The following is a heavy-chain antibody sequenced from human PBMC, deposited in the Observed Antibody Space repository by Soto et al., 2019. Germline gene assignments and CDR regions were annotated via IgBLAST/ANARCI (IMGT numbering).Heavy chain of an antibody. CDR3: ARAKGYTGYDLFY. CDR2: ITHSGGT. Sequence: SETLSLTCAVYGGSFIDYYWSWIRQPPGKGLEWIGEITHSGGTNYNPSLKSRVTISVDTSKNQFSLRLSSVTAADTAVYYCARAKGYTGYDLFYWGQGTLVTVSS. V-gene: IGHV4-34*01. D-gene: IGHD5-12*01. CDR1: GGSFIDYY. J-gene: IGHJ4*02.